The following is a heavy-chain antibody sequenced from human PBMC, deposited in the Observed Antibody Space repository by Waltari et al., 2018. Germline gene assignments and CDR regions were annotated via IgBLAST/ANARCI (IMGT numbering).Heavy chain of an antibody. CDR1: GFTLTNFS. V-gene: IGHV3-21*01. CDR3: ARDHTRKDRFLDL. CDR2: ISSTSTYR. Sequence: EVQLVESGGGLVKPGGSLRLSCVASGFTLTNFSMNWVRRAPGKGLEWVSSISSTSTYRYYGDSVKGRFTISRDNAKKSVYLQLSGLRAEDTAIYYCARDHTRKDRFLDLWGQGTLVTVSS. D-gene: IGHD3-3*01. J-gene: IGHJ4*02.